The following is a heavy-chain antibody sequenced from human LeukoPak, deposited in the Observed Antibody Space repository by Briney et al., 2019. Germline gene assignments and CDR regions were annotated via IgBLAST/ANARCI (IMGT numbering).Heavy chain of an antibody. CDR3: ASSVVVIGGGFDP. CDR2: IIPIFGTA. CDR1: GGTFSSYA. D-gene: IGHD3-22*01. V-gene: IGHV1-69*05. Sequence: GASVKVSCKASGGTFSSYAISWVRQAPGQGLEWMGGIIPIFGTANYAQKFQGRVTITTDESTSTAYMELSSLRSEDTAVYYCASSVVVIGGGFDPWGQGTLVTVSP. J-gene: IGHJ5*02.